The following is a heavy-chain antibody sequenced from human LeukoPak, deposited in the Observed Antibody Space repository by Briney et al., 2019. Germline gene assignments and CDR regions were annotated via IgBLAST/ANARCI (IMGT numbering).Heavy chain of an antibody. Sequence: LETLSLTCTVSGGSISSYYWSWIRQPPGKGLEWIGYIYYSGSTNYNPSLKSRVTISVDASKNQFSLKLSSVTAADTAVYYCARLEKVARSFDYWGQGTLVTVSS. J-gene: IGHJ4*02. CDR2: IYYSGST. V-gene: IGHV4-59*08. CDR3: ARLEKVARSFDY. CDR1: GGSISSYY. D-gene: IGHD2-15*01.